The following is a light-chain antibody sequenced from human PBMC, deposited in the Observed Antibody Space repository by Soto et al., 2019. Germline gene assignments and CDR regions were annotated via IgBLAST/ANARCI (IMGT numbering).Light chain of an antibody. CDR1: QDISNY. CDR3: QQYDNLPFT. V-gene: IGKV1-33*01. J-gene: IGKJ3*01. Sequence: DIQMPKYPSPLSASVGDRVTITCQATQDISNYLNWYQQKPGKAPKLLIYDASNLETGVPSRFSGSGSGTDFTFTISSLQPEDIATYYCQQYDNLPFTFGPGTKVDIK. CDR2: DAS.